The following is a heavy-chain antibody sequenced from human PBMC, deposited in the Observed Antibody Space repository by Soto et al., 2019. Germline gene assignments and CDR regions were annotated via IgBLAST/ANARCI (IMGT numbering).Heavy chain of an antibody. CDR2: IWYDGSNK. J-gene: IGHJ6*02. V-gene: IGHV3-33*06. CDR1: GFTFSSYG. CDR3: AKVEYSSSSTVYYYYYGMDV. Sequence: GGSLRLSCAASGFTFSSYGMHWVRQAPGKGLEWVAVIWYDGSNKYYADSVKGRFTISRDNSKNTLYLQMNSLRAEDTAVYYCAKVEYSSSSTVYYYYYGMDVWGQGTTVTVSS. D-gene: IGHD6-6*01.